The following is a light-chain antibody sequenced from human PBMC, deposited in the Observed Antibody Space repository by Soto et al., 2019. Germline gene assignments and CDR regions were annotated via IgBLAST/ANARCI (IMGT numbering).Light chain of an antibody. CDR3: LQVNAYPRT. J-gene: IGKJ1*01. CDR2: AAS. V-gene: IGKV1-9*01. CDR1: QGIGST. Sequence: DIQLTQSPSFLSASVGDRVTITCRASQGIGSTLAWYQKKPGIAPNLLISAASTLQSGVPSRFNGSGSGTEFTLTIFSLQPEDFATYYCLQVNAYPRTFGQGTKVDIK.